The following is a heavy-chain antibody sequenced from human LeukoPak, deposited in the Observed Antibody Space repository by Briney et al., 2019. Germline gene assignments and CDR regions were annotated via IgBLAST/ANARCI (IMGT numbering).Heavy chain of an antibody. D-gene: IGHD2-15*01. V-gene: IGHV4-61*01. CDR3: ARESCSGGNCYFDY. CDR1: GGSVSSSRYF. J-gene: IGHJ4*02. CDR2: IHYSGST. Sequence: PSETLSLTCTVSGGSVSSSRYFWGWIRQPPGKGLEWIGYIHYSGSTDYNPTLKSRVTISVDTSKNQFSLKLSSVTAADTAVYYCARESCSGGNCYFDYWGQGTLVTVSS.